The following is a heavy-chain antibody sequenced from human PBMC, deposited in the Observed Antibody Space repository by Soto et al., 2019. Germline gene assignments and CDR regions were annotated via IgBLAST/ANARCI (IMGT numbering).Heavy chain of an antibody. CDR2: IYYSGST. CDR3: ARDGWSGGSCFRACSPENWFDP. CDR1: GGSVSSGSYY. D-gene: IGHD2-15*01. V-gene: IGHV4-61*01. J-gene: IGHJ5*02. Sequence: QVQLQESGPGLVKPSETLSLTCTVSGGSVSSGSYYWSWIRQPPGKGLEWIGYIYYSGSTNYNPSLKSRVTKSVNTFKNQFPLELSSVTGGDTAVYYLARDGWSGGSCFRACSPENWFDPWGQGTLVTVSS.